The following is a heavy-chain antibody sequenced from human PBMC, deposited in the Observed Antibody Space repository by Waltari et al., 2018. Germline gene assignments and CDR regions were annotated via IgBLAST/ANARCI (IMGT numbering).Heavy chain of an antibody. Sequence: EVQLVESGGGLVQPGGSLRLSCAASGFTFSSYSMNWVRQAPGTGLEWVSYISSSSSTIYYADSVKGRFTISRDNAKNSLYLQMNSLRAEDTAVYYCARDRRYGGNSDYWYFDLWGRGTLVTVSS. CDR1: GFTFSSYS. CDR2: ISSSSSTI. V-gene: IGHV3-48*01. CDR3: ARDRRYGGNSDYWYFDL. J-gene: IGHJ2*01. D-gene: IGHD2-21*02.